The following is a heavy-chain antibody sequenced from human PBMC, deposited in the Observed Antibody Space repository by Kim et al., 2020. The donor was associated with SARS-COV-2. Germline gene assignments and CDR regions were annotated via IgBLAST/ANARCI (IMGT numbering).Heavy chain of an antibody. CDR3: ASENYYDSSGYY. D-gene: IGHD3-22*01. Sequence: SYAQKFQGRVTMTRDTSTSTVYMELSSLRSEDTAVYYCASENYYDSSGYYWGQGTLVTVSS. V-gene: IGHV1-46*01. J-gene: IGHJ4*02.